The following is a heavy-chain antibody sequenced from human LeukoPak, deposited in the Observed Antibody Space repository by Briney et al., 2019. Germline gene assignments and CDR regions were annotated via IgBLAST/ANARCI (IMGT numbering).Heavy chain of an antibody. V-gene: IGHV3-30*03. J-gene: IGHJ4*02. CDR3: ARWKWDLLRACDY. Sequence: GGSLRLSCAGSALTFSTYARHGVRPAPGKGLEWVAVISSDGNIKYYTDSVKGRFTLSRHNSNNTLHLQMNSLRAEDTAVYYCARWKWDLLRACDYWGEGTLVRV. D-gene: IGHD1-26*01. CDR1: ALTFSTYA. CDR2: ISSDGNIK.